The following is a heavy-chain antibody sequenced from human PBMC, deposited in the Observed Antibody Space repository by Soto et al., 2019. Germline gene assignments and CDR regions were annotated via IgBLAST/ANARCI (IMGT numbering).Heavy chain of an antibody. CDR2: ISGSGGST. Sequence: VGSLRLSCAASGFTFSSYAMSWVRQAPGKGLEWVSAISGSGGSTYYADSVKGRFTISRDNSKNTLYLQMNSLRAEDTAVYYCAKDADYYYDSSGYQYWGQGTLVTVSS. CDR3: AKDADYYYDSSGYQY. V-gene: IGHV3-23*01. CDR1: GFTFSSYA. D-gene: IGHD3-22*01. J-gene: IGHJ4*02.